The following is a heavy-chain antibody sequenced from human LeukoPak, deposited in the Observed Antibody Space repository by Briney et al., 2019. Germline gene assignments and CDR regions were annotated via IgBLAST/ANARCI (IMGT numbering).Heavy chain of an antibody. V-gene: IGHV3-23*01. CDR2: ITGSGGST. J-gene: IGHJ4*02. Sequence: PAGSLRLSCAASGFTFSSNAMSWVRQAPGKGLDWGSCITGSGGSTYYADSVKGRFTISRDNSKNTLVLQMTSLRAEDTAVYHCAKVYSIDAYNFPFDYWGQGTLVTVSS. CDR1: GFTFSSNA. CDR3: AKVYSIDAYNFPFDY. D-gene: IGHD5-24*01.